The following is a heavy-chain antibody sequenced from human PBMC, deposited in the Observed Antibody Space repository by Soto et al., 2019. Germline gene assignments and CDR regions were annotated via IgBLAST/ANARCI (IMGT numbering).Heavy chain of an antibody. CDR2: IYSGGST. D-gene: IGHD4-17*01. CDR1: GFTVSSNY. CDR3: ARDLTDYGDYFYSYYYTDV. V-gene: IGHV3-66*01. Sequence: GGSLRLSCAASGFTVSSNYMSWVRQAPGKGLEWVSVIYSGGSTYYADSVKGRFTISRDNSKNTLYLQMNSLRAEDTAVYYCARDLTDYGDYFYSYYYTDVWGKGTTVTVSS. J-gene: IGHJ6*03.